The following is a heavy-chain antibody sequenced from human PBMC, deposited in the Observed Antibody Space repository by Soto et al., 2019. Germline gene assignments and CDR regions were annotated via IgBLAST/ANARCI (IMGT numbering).Heavy chain of an antibody. CDR1: GGSFSGYY. D-gene: IGHD2-2*03. CDR2: INHSGST. J-gene: IGHJ3*02. Sequence: SETLSLTCAVYGGSFSGYYWSWIRQPPGKGLEWIGEINHSGSTNYNPSLKSRVTISVDTSKNQFSLKLSSVTAADTAVYYCARVMMLDIVVVPAAPLDAFDIWGQGTMVTVSS. CDR3: ARVMMLDIVVVPAAPLDAFDI. V-gene: IGHV4-34*01.